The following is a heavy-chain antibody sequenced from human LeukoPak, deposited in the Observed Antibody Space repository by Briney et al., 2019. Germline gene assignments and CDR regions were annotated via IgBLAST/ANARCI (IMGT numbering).Heavy chain of an antibody. CDR1: GYSFTTYW. CDR2: IYPGDSDT. CDR3: ARPSGRGDYDFDY. D-gene: IGHD4-17*01. Sequence: GESLKISCKGSGYSFTTYWNGWLRQMPGKGLEGMGIIYPGDSDTRYSPSYQGQVSISADKSISTDYLQWSSLKASDTAMYYCARPSGRGDYDFDYWGQGTLVSVSS. V-gene: IGHV5-51*01. J-gene: IGHJ4*02.